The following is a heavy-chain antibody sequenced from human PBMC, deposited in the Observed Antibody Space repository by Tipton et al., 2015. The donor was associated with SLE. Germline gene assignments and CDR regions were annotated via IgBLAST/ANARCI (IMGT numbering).Heavy chain of an antibody. Sequence: SLRLSCAASGFTFDDYGMNWVRQAPGKGLEWVSGINWNGGSTGYADSVKGRFTISRDNAKNSLYLQMNSLRAEDTALYYCAKRTGTPNYYMDVWGKGTTVTVSS. J-gene: IGHJ6*03. CDR3: AKRTGTPNYYMDV. CDR1: GFTFDDYG. CDR2: INWNGGST. V-gene: IGHV3-20*04. D-gene: IGHD3-10*01.